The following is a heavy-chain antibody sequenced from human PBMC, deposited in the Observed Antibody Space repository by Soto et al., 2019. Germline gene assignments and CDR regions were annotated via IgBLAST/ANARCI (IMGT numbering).Heavy chain of an antibody. J-gene: IGHJ3*02. CDR1: GYTFTNYG. D-gene: IGHD3-22*01. CDR3: ASYYYDSSGSLGEAFDI. V-gene: IGHV1-18*01. Sequence: GASVKVSCKAAGYTFTNYGISWVRQAPGQGFEWMGWIVTYNGNTQSTQKFQGRVTMTRDTSTSTVYMELSSLRSEDTAVYYCASYYYDSSGSLGEAFDIWGQGTMVTVSS. CDR2: IVTYNGNT.